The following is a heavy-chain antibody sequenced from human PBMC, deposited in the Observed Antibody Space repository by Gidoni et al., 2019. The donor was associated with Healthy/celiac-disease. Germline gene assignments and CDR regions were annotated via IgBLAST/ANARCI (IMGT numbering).Heavy chain of an antibody. Sequence: QVQLQESGPGLVKPSETLSLPCTASGGSISSYYWSWIRQPAGKGLEWIGRIYTSGSTNYNPSLKSRVTMSVDTSKNQFSLKLSSVTAADTAVYYCARERAYYYDSSGYYLFDYWGQGTLVTVSS. D-gene: IGHD3-22*01. CDR1: GGSISSYY. CDR2: IYTSGST. V-gene: IGHV4-4*07. J-gene: IGHJ4*02. CDR3: ARERAYYYDSSGYYLFDY.